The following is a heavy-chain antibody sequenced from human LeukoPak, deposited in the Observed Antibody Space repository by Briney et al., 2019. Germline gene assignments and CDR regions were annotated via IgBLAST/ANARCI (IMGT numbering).Heavy chain of an antibody. Sequence: GESLKISCKGSGYSFTTNWISWVRQMPGKGLEWMGRIDPSDSYTNYSPSFQGHVTISADKPISTAYLQWSSLKASDTAMYYCARLTWDNWFDPWGQGTLVTVSS. D-gene: IGHD1-26*01. CDR3: ARLTWDNWFDP. CDR2: IDPSDSYT. CDR1: GYSFTTNW. J-gene: IGHJ5*02. V-gene: IGHV5-10-1*01.